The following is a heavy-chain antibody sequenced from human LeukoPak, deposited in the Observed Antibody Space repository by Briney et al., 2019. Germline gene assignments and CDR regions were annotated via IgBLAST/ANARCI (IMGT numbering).Heavy chain of an antibody. D-gene: IGHD4-17*01. CDR2: IKQDGSEK. Sequence: GGSLRLSCAASGFTFSSYWMSWVRQAPGKGLEWVANIKQDGSEKYYVDSVKGRFTISRDNAKNSLYLQMNSLRAEDTAVYYCASLADGDYDPPFDYWGQGTLVTVSS. CDR1: GFTFSSYW. CDR3: ASLADGDYDPPFDY. V-gene: IGHV3-7*01. J-gene: IGHJ4*02.